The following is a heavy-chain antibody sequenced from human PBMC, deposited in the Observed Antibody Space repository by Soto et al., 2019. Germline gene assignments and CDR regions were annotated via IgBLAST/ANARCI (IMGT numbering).Heavy chain of an antibody. CDR2: MNPNSGNT. CDR3: ARGKCSGGSCYGFGGYGMDV. Sequence: ASVKVSCKASGYTFTSYDINWVRQATGQGLEWMGWMNPNSGNTGYAQKFQGRVTMTRNTSISTAYMELSSLRSEDTAVYYCARGKCSGGSCYGFGGYGMDVWGQGTTVTVSS. D-gene: IGHD2-15*01. CDR1: GYTFTSYD. J-gene: IGHJ6*02. V-gene: IGHV1-8*01.